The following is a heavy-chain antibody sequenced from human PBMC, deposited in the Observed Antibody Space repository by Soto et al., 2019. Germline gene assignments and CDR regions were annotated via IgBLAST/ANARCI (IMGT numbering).Heavy chain of an antibody. J-gene: IGHJ4*02. CDR2: VNYRGSN. Sequence: QVQLQESGPGLVKPSQTLSLTCTVSGGPIINGDSYLNWIRQRPETGLEWMGYVNYRGSNNYHPDLTSRILISIDTSKNQFSLRLTSVTAADTAVYYCARDAPGAAPYWGQGTLVTVSS. CDR3: ARDAPGAAPY. V-gene: IGHV4-31*03. CDR1: GGPIINGDSY. D-gene: IGHD6-13*01.